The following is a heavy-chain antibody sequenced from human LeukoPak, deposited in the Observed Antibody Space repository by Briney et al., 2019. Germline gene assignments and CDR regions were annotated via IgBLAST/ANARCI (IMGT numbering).Heavy chain of an antibody. Sequence: GGSLRLSCAASGFTFSSYAMSWVRQAPGKGLEWVSVIYSGGSTYYADSVKGRFTISRDNSKNTLYLQMNSLRAEDTAVYYCARAAAGDWGQGTLVTVSS. CDR1: GFTFSSYA. J-gene: IGHJ4*02. CDR3: ARAAAGD. V-gene: IGHV3-53*01. D-gene: IGHD6-13*01. CDR2: IYSGGST.